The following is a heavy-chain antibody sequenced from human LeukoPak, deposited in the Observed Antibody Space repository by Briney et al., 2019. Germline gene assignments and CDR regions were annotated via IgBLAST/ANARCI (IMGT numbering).Heavy chain of an antibody. CDR1: GYTFTSYD. V-gene: IGHV1-8*03. CDR3: ARGTALSGTSDYLDS. D-gene: IGHD6-19*01. CDR2: MNPNSLNT. Sequence: ASVKVSCKASGYTFTSYDINWVRQAPGQGLEWMGWMNPNSLNTGYAQRFQGRITLTRNTSIGTAYMELRSLRSEDTAVYYCARGTALSGTSDYLDSWGQGTLVTVSS. J-gene: IGHJ4*02.